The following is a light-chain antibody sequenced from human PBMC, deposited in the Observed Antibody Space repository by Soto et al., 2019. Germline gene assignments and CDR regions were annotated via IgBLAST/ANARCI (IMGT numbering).Light chain of an antibody. CDR3: QQYNIWPWT. Sequence: EIVMTQSPATLSVSPGERATLSCRASQSISSDLAWYQQKPGQAPRLLIYGASTRATGIPARFSGSGSGTEFTLTISSLQSEDFAVYYCQQYNIWPWTFAQGTKV. CDR2: GAS. CDR1: QSISSD. V-gene: IGKV3-15*01. J-gene: IGKJ1*01.